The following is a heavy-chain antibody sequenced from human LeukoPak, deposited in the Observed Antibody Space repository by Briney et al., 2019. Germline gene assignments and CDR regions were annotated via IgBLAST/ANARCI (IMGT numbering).Heavy chain of an antibody. V-gene: IGHV1-24*01. CDR1: GYTLTELS. CDR3: ATESYSGSYLYAFDI. D-gene: IGHD1-26*01. CDR2: FDPEDGET. J-gene: IGHJ3*02. Sequence: ASVKVSCKVSGYTLTELSMHWLRQAPGKRLEWMGGFDPEDGETIYAQKFQGRVTMTEDTSTDTAYMELSSLRSEDTAVYYCATESYSGSYLYAFDIWGQGTMVTVSS.